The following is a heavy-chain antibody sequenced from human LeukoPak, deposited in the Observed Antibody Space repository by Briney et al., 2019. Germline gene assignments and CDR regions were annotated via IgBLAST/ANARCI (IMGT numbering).Heavy chain of an antibody. D-gene: IGHD1-14*01. V-gene: IGHV4-61*02. CDR1: GGSISSGTYY. CDR2: IYSSGST. CDR3: ARDAGTQGFDP. Sequence: SETLSLTCTVSGGSISSGTYYWSWSRQPAGKGLEWIGRIYSSGSTKYNPSLKSRVTISVDTSKNQFSLKLNSVTAADTAVYYCARDAGTQGFDPWGQGTLVSVPS. J-gene: IGHJ5*02.